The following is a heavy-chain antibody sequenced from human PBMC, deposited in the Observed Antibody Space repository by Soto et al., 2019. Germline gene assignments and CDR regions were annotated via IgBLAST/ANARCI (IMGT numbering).Heavy chain of an antibody. CDR1: GDSVSSNSTT. V-gene: IGHV6-1*01. J-gene: IGHJ5*02. CDR3: IRGGYNWLDP. CDR2: TYYRSKWYN. Sequence: SQTLSLTCAISGDSVSSNSTTWNWIRQSPSRGLEWLGRTYYRSKWYNDYAVSVKSRITINPDTSKNQFSLQLNSVTPEDTYIYYCIRGGYNWLDPCGQGTLVTVYS.